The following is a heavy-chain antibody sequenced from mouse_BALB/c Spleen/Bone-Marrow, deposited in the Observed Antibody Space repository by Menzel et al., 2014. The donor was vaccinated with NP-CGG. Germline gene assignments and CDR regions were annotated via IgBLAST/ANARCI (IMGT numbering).Heavy chain of an antibody. CDR1: GFTFSSFG. J-gene: IGHJ4*01. CDR3: ARSGYGDYYAMDY. D-gene: IGHD2-10*02. V-gene: IGHV5-17*02. CDR2: ISSGSSTI. Sequence: EVKLVESGGGLVQPGGSRKLSCAASGFTFSSFGIHWVRQAPEKGLEWVAYISSGSSTIYYADTVKGRFTISRDNPKNTLFLQMTSLRSEGTAMYYCARSGYGDYYAMDYWGQGTSVTVSS.